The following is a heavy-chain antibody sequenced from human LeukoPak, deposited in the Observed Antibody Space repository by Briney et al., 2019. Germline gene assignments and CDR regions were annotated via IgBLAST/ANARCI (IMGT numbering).Heavy chain of an antibody. D-gene: IGHD3-22*01. CDR2: IYYTGST. V-gene: IGHV4-39*01. Sequence: PSETLSLTCTVPGGSISSSNYYWGWIRQSPGKDLEWVGTIYYTGSTYYNPSLRSRVTISVDTSKNQFSLQLSSVTAADTAVYYCARLPSGYHFDYWGQGTLVTVSS. CDR3: ARLPSGYHFDY. CDR1: GGSISSSNYY. J-gene: IGHJ4*02.